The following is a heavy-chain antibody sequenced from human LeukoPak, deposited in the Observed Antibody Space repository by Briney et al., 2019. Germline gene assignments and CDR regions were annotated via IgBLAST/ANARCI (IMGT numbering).Heavy chain of an antibody. CDR2: LIGSSGST. CDR1: GFTSTNYA. J-gene: IGHJ4*02. D-gene: IGHD5-12*01. CDR3: AKGAYDYIEIGYFDS. Sequence: RGSLRLSCAASGFTSTNYAMNWVRQAPGKGLEWVSVLIGSSGSTDYADSVKGRFTISRDNSKNTVFLQMNSLRAEDTAIYYCAKGAYDYIEIGYFDSWGQGTLVTVSS. V-gene: IGHV3-23*01.